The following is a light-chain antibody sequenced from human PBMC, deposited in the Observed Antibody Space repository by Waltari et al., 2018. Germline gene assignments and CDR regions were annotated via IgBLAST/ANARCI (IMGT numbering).Light chain of an antibody. CDR1: RSNIGSNS. CDR2: SNN. CDR3: AAWDDSLNGYHV. J-gene: IGLJ1*01. Sequence: QSVLTQPPSASGTPGQRVTISCSGSRSNIGSNSVNWYQQLPRTAPKLLIYSNNQRPSGVPDRFSGSKSGTSASLAISGLQSEDEADYYCAAWDDSLNGYHVFGTGTKVSVL. V-gene: IGLV1-44*01.